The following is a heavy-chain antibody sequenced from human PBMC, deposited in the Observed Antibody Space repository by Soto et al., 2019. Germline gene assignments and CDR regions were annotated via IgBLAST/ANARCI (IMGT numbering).Heavy chain of an antibody. V-gene: IGHV3-74*01. CDR1: GFTLSGRS. Sequence: EVQLVESGGGLVQPGGSLSLSCAASGFTLSGRSMHWVRQAPGKGLVWVSGIDNAGTDSTYADSVKGRFTSSRDNAKNMLYLQMNSRRGEDTVVYYCARGWFGEDVWGKGTTVTVSS. J-gene: IGHJ6*04. CDR3: ARGWFGEDV. D-gene: IGHD3-10*01. CDR2: IDNAGTDS.